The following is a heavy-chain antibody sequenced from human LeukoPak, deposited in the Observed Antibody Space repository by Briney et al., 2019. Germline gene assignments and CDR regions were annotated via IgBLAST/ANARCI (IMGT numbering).Heavy chain of an antibody. Sequence: ASVKVSCKASGYTFTGYYMHWVRQAPGQGLEWMGWINPNSGGTNYAQKFQGRVTMTRDTSISTAYMELSRLRSDDTAVYYCARDRPDHSSGFDYWGQGTLVTVSS. CDR2: INPNSGGT. CDR3: ARDRPDHSSGFDY. V-gene: IGHV1-2*02. CDR1: GYTFTGYY. J-gene: IGHJ4*02. D-gene: IGHD6-19*01.